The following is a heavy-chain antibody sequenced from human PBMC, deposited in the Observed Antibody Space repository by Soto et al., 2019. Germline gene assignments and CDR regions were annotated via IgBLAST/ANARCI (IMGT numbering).Heavy chain of an antibody. CDR3: ARLDALMVTAIFYFDY. Sequence: GESLKISCKGSGYSFTSYWIGWVRQMPGKGLEWMGIIYPGDSDTRYSPSFQGQVTISADKSISTAYLQWSSLKASGTAMYYCARLDALMVTAIFYFDYWGQGTLVTVSS. D-gene: IGHD2-21*02. CDR1: GYSFTSYW. CDR2: IYPGDSDT. J-gene: IGHJ4*02. V-gene: IGHV5-51*01.